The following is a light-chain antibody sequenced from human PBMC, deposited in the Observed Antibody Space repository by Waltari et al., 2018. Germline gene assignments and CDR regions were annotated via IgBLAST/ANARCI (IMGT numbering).Light chain of an antibody. V-gene: IGKV3-11*01. J-gene: IGKJ4*01. CDR3: QQRRNWPLT. CDR1: QSVTNY. CDR2: DTS. Sequence: DIVLTQSPAILSLSPGERASLSCSASQSVTNYFAWYQQKPGQAPRLLIYDTSNRATGIPARFSGSGFATDFTLTISSLEPDDFAVYYCQQRRNWPLTFGGGTKVEIK.